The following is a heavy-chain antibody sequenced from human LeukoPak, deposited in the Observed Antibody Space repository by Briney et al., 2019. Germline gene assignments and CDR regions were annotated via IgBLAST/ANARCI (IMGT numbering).Heavy chain of an antibody. Sequence: GGSLRLSCTASGFPFSNYSMNWIRQASGRGLEWISYITSTSTTIYCADSVKGRFTISRDNAKNSLYLQMNSLRAEDTAVYYCARSGYSYGPNWYFDLWGRGTLVTVSS. J-gene: IGHJ2*01. V-gene: IGHV3-48*04. CDR1: GFPFSNYS. D-gene: IGHD5-18*01. CDR2: ITSTSTTI. CDR3: ARSGYSYGPNWYFDL.